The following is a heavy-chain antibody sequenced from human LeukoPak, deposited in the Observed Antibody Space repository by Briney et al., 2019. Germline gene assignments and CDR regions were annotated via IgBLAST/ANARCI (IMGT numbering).Heavy chain of an antibody. CDR3: VKRIIVADKFDY. V-gene: IGHV3-30*02. J-gene: IGHJ4*02. D-gene: IGHD5-12*01. CDR1: GFTFSTFG. CDR2: IRYDGTIK. Sequence: PGGSLRLSGAASGFTFSTFGMHWVRHTPGKGLEWVAFIRYDGTIKYYADSVKGRFTISRDNSKNTLSLQMDSLRADDTAVYYCVKRIIVADKFDYWGQGSLVTVSS.